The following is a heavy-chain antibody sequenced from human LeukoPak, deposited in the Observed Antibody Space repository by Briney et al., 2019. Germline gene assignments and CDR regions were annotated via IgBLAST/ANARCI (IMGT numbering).Heavy chain of an antibody. CDR2: INPKSGGT. Sequence: ASVKVSCKASGYTSTGYYMHRVRQAPGQGLERMGWINPKSGGTNYAQKFQGRVTMTRDTSINTAYMELSRLTSDDTAVYYCATLRDRSGQSDYWGQGTLVTVSS. V-gene: IGHV1-2*02. CDR3: ATLRDRSGQSDY. J-gene: IGHJ4*02. D-gene: IGHD6-19*01. CDR1: GYTSTGYY.